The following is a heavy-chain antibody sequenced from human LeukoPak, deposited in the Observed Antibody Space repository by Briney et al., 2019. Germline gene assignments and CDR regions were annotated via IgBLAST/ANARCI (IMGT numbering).Heavy chain of an antibody. CDR3: ARHTISDY. CDR2: IDPSDSYT. CDR1: GYRVISYW. Sequence: GEALKISCKGSGYRVISYWINWVRQMPGRGLEWMGGIDPSDSYTNYNPSFQGHVTISADKSISTAYLQWSSLMASDTAMYYCARHTISDYWGQGTQVTVSS. J-gene: IGHJ4*02. D-gene: IGHD3-10*01. V-gene: IGHV5-10-1*01.